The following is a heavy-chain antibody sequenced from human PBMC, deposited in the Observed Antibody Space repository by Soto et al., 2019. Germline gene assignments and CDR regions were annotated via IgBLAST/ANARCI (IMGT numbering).Heavy chain of an antibody. CDR3: ARHESRVGSRSAFDI. J-gene: IGHJ3*02. CDR2: IKQDGSEK. V-gene: IGHV3-7*01. D-gene: IGHD1-26*01. CDR1: GFTFSSYW. Sequence: GGSLRLSCAASGFTFSSYWMSWVRQAPGKGLERVANIKQDGSEKYHVDSVKGRFTISRDNAKNSLYLKMNSLRDEDTAVYYCARHESRVGSRSAFDIWGQGTMVTVSS.